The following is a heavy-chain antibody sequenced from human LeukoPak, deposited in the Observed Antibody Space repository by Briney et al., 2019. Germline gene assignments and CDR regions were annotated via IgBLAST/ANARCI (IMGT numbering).Heavy chain of an antibody. D-gene: IGHD2-15*01. Sequence: GGTQRLSCAASGFTFSSYSMNWVPQAPGKGLEWVTYLSGSSSTIYYADSVKGRFTISRDNAKNSLYLQMNSLRAEDTAVYYCARVFKEIVVVYTGTAYYYGMDVWGQGTTVTVSS. CDR1: GFTFSSYS. CDR2: LSGSSSTI. CDR3: ARVFKEIVVVYTGTAYYYGMDV. J-gene: IGHJ6*02. V-gene: IGHV3-48*01.